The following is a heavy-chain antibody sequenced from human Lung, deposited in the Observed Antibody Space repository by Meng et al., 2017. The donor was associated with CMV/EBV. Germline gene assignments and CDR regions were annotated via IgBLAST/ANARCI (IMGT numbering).Heavy chain of an antibody. V-gene: IGHV3-20*04. CDR2: IRWNGETT. Sequence: GGSXRLXCAASGFTFDDYGMSWVRQVPGKGPEWVSGIRWNGETTAYADSVRGRFTISRDNAKKSLHLQMNSLRAEDTALYYCARAVGPTIVDALDIWGQGXLVTVSS. CDR1: GFTFDDYG. D-gene: IGHD1-26*01. CDR3: ARAVGPTIVDALDI. J-gene: IGHJ3*02.